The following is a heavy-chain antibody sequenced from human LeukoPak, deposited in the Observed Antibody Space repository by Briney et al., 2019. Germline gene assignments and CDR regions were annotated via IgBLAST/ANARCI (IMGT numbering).Heavy chain of an antibody. CDR3: ARDDHYNYYYMDV. CDR2: ISSSSSTI. J-gene: IGHJ6*03. CDR1: GFIFSTYS. V-gene: IGHV3-48*01. Sequence: GGSMRLSCAASGFIFSTYSMNWVRQAPGKGLEWVSYISSSSSTIYYADSVKGRFTISRDNAENSLYLQMNSLGAEDTAVYYCARDDHYNYYYMDVWGKGTTVTVSS.